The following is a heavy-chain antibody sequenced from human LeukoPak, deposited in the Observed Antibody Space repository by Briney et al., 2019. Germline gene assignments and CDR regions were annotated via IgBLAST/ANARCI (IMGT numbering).Heavy chain of an antibody. CDR3: ARVLRSEGIAAAGNGAFDI. CDR1: GYTFTSYY. D-gene: IGHD6-13*01. V-gene: IGHV1-46*01. CDR2: LNPSGGST. J-gene: IGHJ3*02. Sequence: ASVKVSCKASGYTFTSYYMHWVRQAPGQGLEWMGILNPSGGSTSYAQKFQGRVTMTRDTSTSTVYMELSSLRSEDTAVYYCARVLRSEGIAAAGNGAFDIWGQGTMVTVSS.